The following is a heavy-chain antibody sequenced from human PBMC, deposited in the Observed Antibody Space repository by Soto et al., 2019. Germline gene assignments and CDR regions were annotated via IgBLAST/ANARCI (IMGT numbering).Heavy chain of an antibody. CDR3: ARGTYNWNHSGYFDY. J-gene: IGHJ4*02. D-gene: IGHD1-20*01. CDR1: GGSISSGGYY. V-gene: IGHV4-31*03. Sequence: PSETLSLTCTVSGGSISSGGYYWSWIRQHPGKGLEWIGYIYYSGSTYYNPSLKSRVTISVGTSKNQFSLKLSSVTAADTAVYYCARGTYNWNHSGYFDYWGQGTLVTGSS. CDR2: IYYSGST.